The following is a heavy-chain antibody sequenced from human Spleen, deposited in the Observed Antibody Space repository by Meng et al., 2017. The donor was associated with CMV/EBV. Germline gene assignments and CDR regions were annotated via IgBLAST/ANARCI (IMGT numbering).Heavy chain of an antibody. CDR2: ISSSGTDT. J-gene: IGHJ4*02. CDR1: GFTFNNFA. D-gene: IGHD5-24*01. Sequence: GGSLRLSCAASGFTFNNFAMTWVRQVSGKGLEWVSLISSSGTDTYYADSVRGRFTVSRDNSKNRLYLQMNSLRAEDTAVYYCAKRLTREFDYWGLGTLVTVSS. V-gene: IGHV3-23*01. CDR3: AKRLTREFDY.